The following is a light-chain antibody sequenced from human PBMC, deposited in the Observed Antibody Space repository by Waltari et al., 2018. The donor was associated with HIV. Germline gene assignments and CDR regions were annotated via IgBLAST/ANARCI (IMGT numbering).Light chain of an antibody. CDR2: EVS. J-gene: IGLJ1*01. Sequence: QSALTQPASVSGSPGQSITLSCTGTSRDVGGYDYVPWYQQHPGKAPKRMIYEVSRRPSVVSHRFSGSKSGNTASLTISGLQAEDEADYYCSSYTSRNTHVFGTGTKVTVL. CDR3: SSYTSRNTHV. CDR1: SRDVGGYDY. V-gene: IGLV2-14*01.